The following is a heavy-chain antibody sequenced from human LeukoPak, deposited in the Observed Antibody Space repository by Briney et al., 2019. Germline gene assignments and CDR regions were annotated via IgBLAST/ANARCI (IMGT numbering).Heavy chain of an antibody. V-gene: IGHV3-30*02. CDR3: ANFGWFDP. Sequence: GGSLRLSCAASGFTFSSYGMRWVRQGPGKGLEWVAFIRDDGSNKYYADSVKGRFTISRDNYKNTLYLQMNRLRAEDTAVYYCANFGWFDPWGQGTLVTVSS. J-gene: IGHJ5*02. CDR1: GFTFSSYG. CDR2: IRDDGSNK. D-gene: IGHD3-3*01.